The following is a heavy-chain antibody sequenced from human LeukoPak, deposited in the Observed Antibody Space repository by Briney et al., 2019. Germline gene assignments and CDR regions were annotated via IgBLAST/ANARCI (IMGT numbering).Heavy chain of an antibody. CDR3: ARDRGYYPYYYYGMDV. CDR2: IKQDGSEK. D-gene: IGHD1-26*01. CDR1: GFTFSSYW. Sequence: GGSLRLSCAASGFTFSSYWMSWVRQAPGKGLEWVANIKQDGSEKYYVDSVKGRFTISRDNAKNSLYLQMNSLRAEDTAVYYCARDRGYYPYYYYGMDVWGQGTTVTVFS. V-gene: IGHV3-7*01. J-gene: IGHJ6*02.